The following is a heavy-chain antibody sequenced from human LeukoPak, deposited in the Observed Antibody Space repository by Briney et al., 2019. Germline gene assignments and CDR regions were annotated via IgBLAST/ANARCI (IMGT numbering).Heavy chain of an antibody. CDR3: AKDISRFLEWLSLDY. V-gene: IGHV3-9*03. Sequence: PGRSLRLSCAASGFTFDDYAMHWVRQAPGKGLEWVSGISWNSGSIGYADSVKGRFTISRDNAKNSLYPQMNSLRAEDMALYYCAKDISRFLEWLSLDYWGQGTLVTVSS. J-gene: IGHJ4*02. CDR1: GFTFDDYA. CDR2: ISWNSGSI. D-gene: IGHD3-3*01.